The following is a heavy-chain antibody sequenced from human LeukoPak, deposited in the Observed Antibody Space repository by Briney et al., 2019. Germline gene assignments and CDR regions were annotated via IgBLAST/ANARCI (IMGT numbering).Heavy chain of an antibody. CDR1: GGSISSYY. CDR2: IYYSGST. J-gene: IGHJ4*02. D-gene: IGHD3-16*01. CDR3: ARSIWGKQDY. Sequence: ASQTLSLTCTVSGGSISSYYWSWIRQPPGKGLEWIGYIYYSGSTNYNPSLKSRVTISVDTSKNQFSLKLSSVTAADTAVYYCARSIWGKQDYWGQGTLVTVSS. V-gene: IGHV4-59*08.